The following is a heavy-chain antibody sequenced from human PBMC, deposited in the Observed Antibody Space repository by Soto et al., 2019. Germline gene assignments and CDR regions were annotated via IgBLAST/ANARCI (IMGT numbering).Heavy chain of an antibody. CDR1: GFTFSSYG. V-gene: IGHV3-33*01. CDR3: ARVLLIGLNLPYYYYYVRDV. CDR2: IWYDGSNK. Sequence: QVQLVESGGGVVQPGRSLRLSCAASGFTFSSYGMHWVRQAPGKGLEWVAVIWYDGSNKYYADSVKGRFTISRDNSKNTLYLKMNTLRAEDTAVYYCARVLLIGLNLPYYYYYVRDVGGQGTTVPVSS. D-gene: IGHD2-21*01. J-gene: IGHJ6*02.